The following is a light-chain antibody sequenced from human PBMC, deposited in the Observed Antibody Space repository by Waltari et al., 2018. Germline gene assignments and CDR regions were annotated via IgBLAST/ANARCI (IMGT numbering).Light chain of an antibody. J-gene: IGKJ4*01. CDR1: QTIPRY. Sequence: DIQMTQSPSSLSASVGDRVTITCRASQTIPRYLNWYQQKPGKAPKLLIYGSSSLQRGVPSRFSGSGSGTDFTLTISSLQPEDFATYYCQQTNSLPLTFGGGTKVDIK. CDR2: GSS. CDR3: QQTNSLPLT. V-gene: IGKV1-39*01.